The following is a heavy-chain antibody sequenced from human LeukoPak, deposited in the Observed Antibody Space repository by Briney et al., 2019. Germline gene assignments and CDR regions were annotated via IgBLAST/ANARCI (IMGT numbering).Heavy chain of an antibody. CDR3: ARGRDYYDSSGYYPVNFDY. Sequence: GGPLRLSCAASGFTFSSYAMRWVRQAPGKGLEWVAVISYDGSNKYYADSVKGRFTISRDNSKNTLYLQMNSLRAEDTAVYYCARGRDYYDSSGYYPVNFDYWGQGTLVTVSS. CDR2: ISYDGSNK. V-gene: IGHV3-30*04. D-gene: IGHD3-22*01. J-gene: IGHJ4*02. CDR1: GFTFSSYA.